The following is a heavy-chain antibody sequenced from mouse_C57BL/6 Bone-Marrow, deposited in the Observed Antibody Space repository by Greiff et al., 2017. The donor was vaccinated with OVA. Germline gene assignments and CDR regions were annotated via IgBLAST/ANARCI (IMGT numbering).Heavy chain of an antibody. CDR1: GFSLTSYG. V-gene: IGHV2-2*01. D-gene: IGHD2-4*01. Sequence: QVQLKESGPGLVQPSQSLSITCTVSGFSLTSYGVHWVRQSPGKGLEWLGVIWSGGSTDYNAAVISRLSISKDNSKSQVFFKMNSLQADDTAMYYCAREGLRLDYWGQGTTLTVSS. CDR2: IWSGGST. CDR3: AREGLRLDY. J-gene: IGHJ2*01.